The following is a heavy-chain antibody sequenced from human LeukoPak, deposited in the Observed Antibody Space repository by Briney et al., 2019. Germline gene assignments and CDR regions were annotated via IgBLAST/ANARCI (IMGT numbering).Heavy chain of an antibody. CDR1: GFTFSSYA. V-gene: IGHV3-64*01. D-gene: IGHD3-22*01. Sequence: GGSLRLSCAASGFTFSSYAMHWVRQAPGKGLEYVSAISSNGGSTYYANSVKGRFTISRDNSKNTLYLQMGSLRAEDMAVYYCATGLPDYYDSSGYYHDWGQGTLVTASS. CDR3: ATGLPDYYDSSGYYHD. J-gene: IGHJ4*02. CDR2: ISSNGGST.